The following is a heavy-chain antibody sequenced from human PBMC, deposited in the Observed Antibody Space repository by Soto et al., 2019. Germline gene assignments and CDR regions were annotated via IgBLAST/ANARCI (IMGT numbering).Heavy chain of an antibody. CDR2: INSDGSST. D-gene: IGHD3-22*01. J-gene: IGHJ5*02. CDR1: GFTFSSYW. Sequence: PGGSLRLSCAASGFTFSSYWMHWVRQAPGKGLVWVSRINSDGSSTSYADSVKGRFTISRDNAKNTLYLQMNSLRAEDTAVYYCARGQYDSSGYYRSWGQGTLVTVSS. CDR3: ARGQYDSSGYYRS. V-gene: IGHV3-74*01.